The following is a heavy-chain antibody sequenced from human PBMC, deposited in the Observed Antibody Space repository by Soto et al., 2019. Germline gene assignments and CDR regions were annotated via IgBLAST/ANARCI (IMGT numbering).Heavy chain of an antibody. D-gene: IGHD2-2*03. CDR2: MNPNSGKT. CDR3: ARLEIVVLPAAMGGGWFDP. CDR1: GYTFTSYD. V-gene: IGHV1-8*01. J-gene: IGHJ5*02. Sequence: QVQLVQSGAEVKKPGASVKVSCKASGYTFTSYDINWVRQATGQGLEWMGWMNPNSGKTGYAQKSQGRVTMTRNTSISTAYMELSSLRSDDTAVYYCARLEIVVLPAAMGGGWFDPWGQGTLVTVSS.